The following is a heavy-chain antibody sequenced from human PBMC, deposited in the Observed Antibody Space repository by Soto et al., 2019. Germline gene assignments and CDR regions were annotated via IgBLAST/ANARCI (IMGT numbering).Heavy chain of an antibody. CDR1: GGSISSGNYY. Sequence: KPSETLSLTCTVSGGSISSGNYYWSWVRQLPGKGLEWIGYISYSGNTYYSPSLRSRLTISVDTSKNQFSLNLSSVTAADTAVYYCATTPTSGWYLIDYWGQGTLVTVSS. CDR3: ATTPTSGWYLIDY. CDR2: ISYSGNT. V-gene: IGHV4-31*03. D-gene: IGHD6-19*01. J-gene: IGHJ4*02.